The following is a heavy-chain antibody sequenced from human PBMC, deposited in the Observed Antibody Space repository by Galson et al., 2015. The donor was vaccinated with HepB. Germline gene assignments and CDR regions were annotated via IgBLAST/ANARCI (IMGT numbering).Heavy chain of an antibody. J-gene: IGHJ6*02. V-gene: IGHV3-9*01. CDR1: GFTFDDYA. Sequence: SLRLSCAASGFTFDDYAMHWVRQAPGKGLEWVSGISWNSGSIGYADSVKGRFTISRDNAKNSLYLQMNSLRAEDTALYYCAKDLRDSSSPNYDYYYYGMDVWGQGTTVTVSS. CDR3: AKDLRDSSSPNYDYYYYGMDV. CDR2: ISWNSGSI. D-gene: IGHD6-13*01.